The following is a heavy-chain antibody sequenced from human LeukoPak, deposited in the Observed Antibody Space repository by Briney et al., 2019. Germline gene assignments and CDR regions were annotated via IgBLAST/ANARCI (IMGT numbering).Heavy chain of an antibody. Sequence: GGSLRLSCAASGFTFSSYGMHWVRQAPGKGLEWVAVISYDGSNKYYADSVKGRFTISRDNSKNTLYLQMNSLRAEDTAVYYCAKDLGGSYDDAVDYWGQGTLVTVSS. V-gene: IGHV3-30*18. CDR2: ISYDGSNK. CDR1: GFTFSSYG. D-gene: IGHD1-26*01. J-gene: IGHJ4*02. CDR3: AKDLGGSYDDAVDY.